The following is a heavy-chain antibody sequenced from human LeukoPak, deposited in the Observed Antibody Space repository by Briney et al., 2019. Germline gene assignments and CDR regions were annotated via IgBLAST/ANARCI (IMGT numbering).Heavy chain of an antibody. CDR1: GFTLSSYA. D-gene: IGHD1-26*01. J-gene: IGHJ4*02. Sequence: GGSLRLSCAASGFTLSSYAMSWVRQAPGKGLEWVSGISGSGGTTYYADSVKGRFTISRDNSKNTLYLQMNSLRAEDTAVYYCAKIPLVGATTSLDCWGQGTLVTVSS. CDR3: AKIPLVGATTSLDC. CDR2: ISGSGGTT. V-gene: IGHV3-23*01.